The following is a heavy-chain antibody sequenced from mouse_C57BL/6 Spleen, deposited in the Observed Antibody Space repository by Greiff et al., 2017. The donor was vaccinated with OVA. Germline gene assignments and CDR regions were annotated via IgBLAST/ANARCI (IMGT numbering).Heavy chain of an antibody. CDR3: ASGSSGYALYFDY. D-gene: IGHD3-2*02. CDR1: GYTFTDYY. CDR2: LNPNNGGT. V-gene: IGHV1-26*01. Sequence: EVQLQQSGPELVKPGASVKISCKASGYTFTDYYMNWVKQSHGKSLEWIGDLNPNNGGTSYNQKFKGKATLTVDKSSSTAYMELRSLTSEDSAVYYCASGSSGYALYFDYWGQGTTLTVSS. J-gene: IGHJ2*01.